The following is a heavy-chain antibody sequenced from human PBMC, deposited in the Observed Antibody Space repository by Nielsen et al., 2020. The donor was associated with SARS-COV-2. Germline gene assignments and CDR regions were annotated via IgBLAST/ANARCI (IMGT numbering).Heavy chain of an antibody. Sequence: GGSLRLSCAASGFTFSSYGMHWVRQAPGKGLEWVAVISYDGSNKYYADSVKGRFTISRDNSKNTLYLQMNSLRAEDTAVYYCAKAWAVVVPAATPLDYWGQGTLVTVSS. D-gene: IGHD2-2*01. CDR3: AKAWAVVVPAATPLDY. V-gene: IGHV3-30*18. J-gene: IGHJ4*02. CDR1: GFTFSSYG. CDR2: ISYDGSNK.